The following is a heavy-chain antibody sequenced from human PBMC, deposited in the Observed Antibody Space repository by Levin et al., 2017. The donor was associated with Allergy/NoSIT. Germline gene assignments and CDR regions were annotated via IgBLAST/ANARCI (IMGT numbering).Heavy chain of an antibody. V-gene: IGHV1-69*04. D-gene: IGHD6-19*01. J-gene: IGHJ4*02. Sequence: GASVKVSCKASGGTFSSYAISWVRQAPGQGLEWMGRIIPILGIANYAQKFQGRVTITADKSTSTAYMELSSLRSEDTAVYYCASLHFSGWYYDFDYWGQGTLVTVSS. CDR3: ASLHFSGWYYDFDY. CDR2: IIPILGIA. CDR1: GGTFSSYA.